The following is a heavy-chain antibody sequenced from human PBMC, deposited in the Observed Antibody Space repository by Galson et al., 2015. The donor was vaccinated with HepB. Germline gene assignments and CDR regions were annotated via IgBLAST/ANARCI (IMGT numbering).Heavy chain of an antibody. CDR2: IYSGGDT. J-gene: IGHJ4*02. V-gene: IGHV3-53*01. CDR1: GFIVSSNY. D-gene: IGHD5-12*01. Sequence: SLRLYCAAYGFIVSSNYMSWVRQAPGKGLEWVSVIYSGGDTHYADSVKGRFTISRDNSKNTVYLQMNSLRAEDTAMYYCAKGYSKSWYSGLSYWGQGTLVTVSS. CDR3: AKGYSKSWYSGLSY.